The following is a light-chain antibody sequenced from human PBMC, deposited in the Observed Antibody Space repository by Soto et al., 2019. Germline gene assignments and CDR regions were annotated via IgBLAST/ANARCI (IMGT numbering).Light chain of an antibody. CDR1: EIVSDSQ. CDR3: QQYGTSRWT. J-gene: IGKJ1*01. Sequence: IVLTQPPGTPSLSPGERATLSCRTSEIVSDSQLAWYQQKPGQAPRLLIYAVSSRATGIADRFSGSGSGTDFTLTISRLEPEDFALYYCQQYGTSRWTFGQGTKVDIK. CDR2: AVS. V-gene: IGKV3-20*01.